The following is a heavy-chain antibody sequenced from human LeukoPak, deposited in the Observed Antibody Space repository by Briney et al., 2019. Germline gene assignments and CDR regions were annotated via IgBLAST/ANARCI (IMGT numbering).Heavy chain of an antibody. Sequence: PSQTLSLTCTVSGGSISSGSYYWSWIRQPAGKGLEWIGRIYTSGITNYNPSLKSRVTISVDTSKNQFSLKLSSATAADTAVYYCARGAAAGTMFAFDIWGQGTMATVSS. CDR3: ARGAAAGTMFAFDI. D-gene: IGHD6-13*01. CDR1: GGSISSGSYY. CDR2: IYTSGIT. J-gene: IGHJ3*02. V-gene: IGHV4-61*02.